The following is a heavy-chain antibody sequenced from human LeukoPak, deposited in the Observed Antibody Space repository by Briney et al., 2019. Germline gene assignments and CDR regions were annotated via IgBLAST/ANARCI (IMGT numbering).Heavy chain of an antibody. V-gene: IGHV3-23*01. D-gene: IGHD6-13*01. CDR3: AKGPLYSTILYYFDY. J-gene: IGHJ4*02. CDR1: GFTFSSYA. CDR2: ISGSGGST. Sequence: PGGSLRLSCAASGFTFSSYAMSWVRQAPGKGLEWVSAISGSGGSTYYADSVKGRFTISRDNSKNTLYLQMNSLRAEDTAVYYCAKGPLYSTILYYFDYWGQGTLVTVSS.